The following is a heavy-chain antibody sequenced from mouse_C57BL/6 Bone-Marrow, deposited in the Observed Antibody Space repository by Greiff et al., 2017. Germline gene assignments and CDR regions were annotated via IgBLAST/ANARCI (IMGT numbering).Heavy chain of an antibody. Sequence: VKLQESGAELARPGASVKLSCKASGYTFTSYGISWVKQRTGQGLEWIGEIYPRSGNTYYNEKFKGKATLTADKSSSTAYMELRSLTSEDSAVYFCARGYYYGSSLTMDYWGQGTSVTVSS. J-gene: IGHJ4*01. CDR3: ARGYYYGSSLTMDY. V-gene: IGHV1-81*01. CDR2: IYPRSGNT. CDR1: GYTFTSYG. D-gene: IGHD1-1*01.